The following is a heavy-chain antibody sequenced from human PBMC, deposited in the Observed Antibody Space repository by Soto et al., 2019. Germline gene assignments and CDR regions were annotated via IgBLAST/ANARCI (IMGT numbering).Heavy chain of an antibody. CDR1: VASVSSGSYY. CDR3: AREIMGGPHGLEV. Sequence: SETLSLTCTFSVASVSSGSYYCTWIRQAPGKGLEWIGYVYYSGSTNYNPSLKSRISISLDTSTNHFSLKLSSVTAADTAVYYCAREIMGGPHGLEVWGQGTTVTLSS. D-gene: IGHD2-15*01. CDR2: VYYSGST. J-gene: IGHJ6*01. V-gene: IGHV4-61*03.